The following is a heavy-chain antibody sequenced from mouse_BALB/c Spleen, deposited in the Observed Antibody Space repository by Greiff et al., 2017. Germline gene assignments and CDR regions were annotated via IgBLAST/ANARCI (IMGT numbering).Heavy chain of an antibody. CDR1: GYSITSGYY. V-gene: IGHV3-6*02. D-gene: IGHD2-14*01. CDR3: ARRGYDGTGYYAMDY. Sequence: EVKLVESGPGLVKPSQSLSLTCSVTGYSITSGYYWNWIRQFPGNKLEWMGYISYDGSNNYNPSLKNRISITRDTSKNQFFLKLNSVTTEDTATYYCARRGYDGTGYYAMDYWGQGTSVTVSS. CDR2: ISYDGSN. J-gene: IGHJ4*01.